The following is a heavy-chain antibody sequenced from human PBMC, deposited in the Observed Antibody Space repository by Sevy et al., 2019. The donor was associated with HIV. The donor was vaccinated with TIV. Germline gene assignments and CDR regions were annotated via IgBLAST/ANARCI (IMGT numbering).Heavy chain of an antibody. D-gene: IGHD1-26*01. CDR1: GGSITSLY. V-gene: IGHV4-59*08. J-gene: IGHJ4*02. Sequence: SETLSLTCTVSGGSITSLYWNWIRQPPGKGLEWIANIYYNGHINYNPSLNSPVTLSLDTSKNQFSLRLSSVTAADTAMYYCAGENAWGRGYSWGQGTLVTVSS. CDR3: AGENAWGRGYS. CDR2: IYYNGHI.